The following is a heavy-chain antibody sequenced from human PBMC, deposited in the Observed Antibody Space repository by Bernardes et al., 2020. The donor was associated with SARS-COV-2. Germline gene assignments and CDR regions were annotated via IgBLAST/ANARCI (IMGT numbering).Heavy chain of an antibody. D-gene: IGHD3-3*01. V-gene: IGHV1-69*13. CDR2: IIPIFGTA. Sequence: SVKVSCKASGGTFSSYAISWVRQAPGQGLEWMGGIIPIFGTANYAQKFQGRVTITADESTSTAYMELSSLRSEDTAVYYCARDTGLRLRFLEWEKAFDIWGQGTMVTVSS. CDR3: ARDTGLRLRFLEWEKAFDI. CDR1: GGTFSSYA. J-gene: IGHJ3*02.